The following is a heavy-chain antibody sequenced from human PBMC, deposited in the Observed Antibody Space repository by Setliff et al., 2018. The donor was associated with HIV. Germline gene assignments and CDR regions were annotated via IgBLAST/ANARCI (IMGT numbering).Heavy chain of an antibody. J-gene: IGHJ4*02. D-gene: IGHD3-22*01. CDR3: AGSRGYFVQAD. Sequence: QPGGSLRLSCAASEFAFSNYWMSWVRQAPGKGLEWVANIKPDGSERYYIDSVKGRFTISRDNARNSVYLQMNSLRAEDTAVYYCAGSRGYFVQADWGQGTLVTVSS. V-gene: IGHV3-7*01. CDR1: EFAFSNYW. CDR2: IKPDGSER.